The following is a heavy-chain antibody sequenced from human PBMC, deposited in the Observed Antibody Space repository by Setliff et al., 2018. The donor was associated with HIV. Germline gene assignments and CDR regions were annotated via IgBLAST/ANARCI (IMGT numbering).Heavy chain of an antibody. CDR2: IYYSGAT. V-gene: IGHV4-39*01. Sequence: SETLSLTCTVSGGSISSSSYYWGWIRQPPGRGLEWIGSIYYSGATYYNPSLKSRVTLSVDTSNNQFSLKLSSVTAADTAVYYCARHLRWELPYYFDYWGQGTLVTVSS. J-gene: IGHJ4*02. D-gene: IGHD1-26*01. CDR1: GGSISSSSYY. CDR3: ARHLRWELPYYFDY.